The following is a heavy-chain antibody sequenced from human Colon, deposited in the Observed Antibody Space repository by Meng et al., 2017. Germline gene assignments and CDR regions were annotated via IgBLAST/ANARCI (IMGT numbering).Heavy chain of an antibody. V-gene: IGHV3-23*03. CDR2: IVGDGSVT. Sequence: EEKWLESGGDVVQPGGSLRRSCAASGFSFGKFAMSWVRHAPGKGLEWVSSIVGDGSVTYYADSVKGRFSVSRDNSRKTLYLKMDSLRADDTAIYYCAKNSYDYKGWFDPWGQGTLVTVSS. J-gene: IGHJ5*02. CDR3: AKNSYDYKGWFDP. D-gene: IGHD3-16*01. CDR1: GFSFGKFA.